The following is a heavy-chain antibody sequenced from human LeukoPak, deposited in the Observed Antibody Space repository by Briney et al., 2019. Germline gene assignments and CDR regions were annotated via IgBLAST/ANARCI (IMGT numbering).Heavy chain of an antibody. J-gene: IGHJ4*02. Sequence: SQTLSLTCTVSGGSISSCSYYWSWIRQPAGKGLEWIGRIYTSGSTNYNPSLKSRVTISVDTSKNQFSLKLSSVTAADTAVYYCARGTSSSWYAAFDYWGQGTLVTVSS. CDR2: IYTSGST. CDR1: GGSISSCSYY. D-gene: IGHD6-13*01. V-gene: IGHV4-61*02. CDR3: ARGTSSSWYAAFDY.